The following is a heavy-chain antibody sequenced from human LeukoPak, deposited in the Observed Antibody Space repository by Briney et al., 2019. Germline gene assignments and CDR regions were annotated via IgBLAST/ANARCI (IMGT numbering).Heavy chain of an antibody. CDR1: GFTFSNAW. CDR2: IKSKTDGGTT. Sequence: GGSLRPSCAASGFTFSNAWMSWVRQAPGKGLEWVGRIKSKTDGGTTDYAAPVQGRFTISRDDSRNTLYLRMNSLKTEDTAVYYCTTDSWLWLVPWGQGTLVTVSS. CDR3: TTDSWLWLVP. J-gene: IGHJ4*02. V-gene: IGHV3-15*01. D-gene: IGHD6-19*01.